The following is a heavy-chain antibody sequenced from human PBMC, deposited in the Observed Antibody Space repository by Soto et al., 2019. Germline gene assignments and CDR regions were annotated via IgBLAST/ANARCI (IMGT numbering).Heavy chain of an antibody. CDR3: VRARSTDSRPDY. V-gene: IGHV3-21*01. D-gene: IGHD3-22*01. Sequence: GSLRLSCAASGFTFSLYSMICVRQAPGKVLEWVSSISSSSTFIYYADSMKGRFTVSRDNAQNSLYLQLNSLRADDTAVYYCVRARSTDSRPDYWGQGTQVTVSS. CDR1: GFTFSLYS. J-gene: IGHJ4*02. CDR2: ISSSSTFI.